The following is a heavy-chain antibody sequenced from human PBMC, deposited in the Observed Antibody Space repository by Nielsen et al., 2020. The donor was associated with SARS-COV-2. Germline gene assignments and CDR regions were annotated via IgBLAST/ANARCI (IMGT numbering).Heavy chain of an antibody. V-gene: IGHV4-31*01. CDR2: IYYSGST. Sequence: SELLSLTFTVSGCSISSGGYYWCWIRQHPGKGLDWIGYIYYSGSTYHNPSLKSPVTISVDTSKNQFSLKLSSVTAADTAVYYCALYYDSSGYYGIGFGNCFEPGGQGTLVTVSS. D-gene: IGHD3-22*01. J-gene: IGHJ5*02. CDR1: GCSISSGGYY. CDR3: ALYYDSSGYYGIGFGNCFEP.